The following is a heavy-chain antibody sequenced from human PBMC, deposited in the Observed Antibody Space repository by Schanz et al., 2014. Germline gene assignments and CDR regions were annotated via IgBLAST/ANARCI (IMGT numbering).Heavy chain of an antibody. V-gene: IGHV4-34*02. CDR2: ISYSGVT. D-gene: IGHD3-9*01. Sequence: QVQLQQWGAGLLKPSETLSLTCAVYGGSFSSNYWSWIRQHPGKGLEWIGYISYSGVTYYNPSLKSRVTISMHTSKNQFSRKLSSVTAADTAVYYCARQFYDILTGYWFPYYFDYWGQGTLVTVSS. CDR3: ARQFYDILTGYWFPYYFDY. J-gene: IGHJ4*02. CDR1: GGSFSSNY.